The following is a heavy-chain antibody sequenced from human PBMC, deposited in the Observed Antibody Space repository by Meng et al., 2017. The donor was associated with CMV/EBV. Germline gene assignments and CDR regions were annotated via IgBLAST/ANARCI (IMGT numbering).Heavy chain of an antibody. CDR2: INPSGGST. J-gene: IGHJ4*02. D-gene: IGHD1-1*01. CDR1: YTFTSYY. Sequence: YTFTSYYMHWVRQAPGQGLEWMGIINPSGGSTSYAQKFQGRVTMTRDTSKNQFSLKLSSVTAADTAVYYCARGPPRAFTTGTTLLDYWGQGTLVTVSS. CDR3: ARGPPRAFTTGTTLLDY. V-gene: IGHV1-46*01.